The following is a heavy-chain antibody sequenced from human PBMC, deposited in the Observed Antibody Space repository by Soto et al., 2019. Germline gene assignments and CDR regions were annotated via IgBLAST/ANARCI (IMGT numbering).Heavy chain of an antibody. V-gene: IGHV3-15*01. CDR1: GFTFSDAW. CDR2: IKSKTDGGTR. J-gene: IGHJ4*02. CDR3: TCLHYDILTGSKWHYFDY. Sequence: EVYLVESGGGLVKPGGALRLSCAASGFTFSDAWMSWVRQAPGKGLEWGGRIKSKTDGGTRDYAAPVKGRVTISRDDSKNTLYLQMNSLKTEDTAVYYCTCLHYDILTGSKWHYFDYWGQGTLVTVSS. D-gene: IGHD3-9*01.